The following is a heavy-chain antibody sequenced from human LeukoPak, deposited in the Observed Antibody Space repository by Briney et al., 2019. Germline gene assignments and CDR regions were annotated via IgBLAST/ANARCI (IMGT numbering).Heavy chain of an antibody. Sequence: SETLSLTCAVYGGSFSGYYWSWIRQPPGKGLEWIGEINHSGSTNYNPSLKSRVTISVDTSKNQFSLKLSSVTAADTAVYYCARDFFASGNYYEGYMDVWGEGTTVTISS. V-gene: IGHV4-34*01. CDR3: ARDFFASGNYYEGYMDV. CDR2: INHSGST. J-gene: IGHJ6*04. CDR1: GGSFSGYY. D-gene: IGHD3-10*01.